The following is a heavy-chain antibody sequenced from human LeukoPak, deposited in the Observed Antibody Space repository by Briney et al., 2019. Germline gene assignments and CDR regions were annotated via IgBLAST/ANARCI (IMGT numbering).Heavy chain of an antibody. CDR1: GGPISSYY. J-gene: IGHJ3*02. V-gene: IGHV4-59*08. CDR2: IYYSGST. D-gene: IGHD1-26*01. CDR3: ARHGSRALSSAGALDI. Sequence: PSETLSLTCTVSGGPISSYYWSWIRQPPGTGLEWIGYIYYSGSTNYNPSLKSRVTISVDTSKNQFSLKLSSVTAADTAVYYCARHGSRALSSAGALDIWGQGTMVTVSS.